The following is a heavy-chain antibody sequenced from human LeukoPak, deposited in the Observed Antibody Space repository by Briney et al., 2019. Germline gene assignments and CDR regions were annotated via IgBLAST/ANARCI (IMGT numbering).Heavy chain of an antibody. J-gene: IGHJ4*02. CDR3: AKLYYDILTGYYEDY. CDR2: ISSSGSTI. D-gene: IGHD3-9*01. CDR1: GFTFSSYE. V-gene: IGHV3-48*03. Sequence: GGSLRLSCAASGFTFSSYEMSWVRQAPGKGLEWVSYISSSGSTIYYADSVKGRFTISRDNAKNSLYLQMNSLRAEDTAVYCCAKLYYDILTGYYEDYWGQGTLVTVSS.